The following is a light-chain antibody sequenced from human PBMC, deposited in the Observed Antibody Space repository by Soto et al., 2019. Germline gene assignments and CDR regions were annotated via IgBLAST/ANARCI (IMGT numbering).Light chain of an antibody. CDR2: DAF. Sequence: TLSLSPGERATLSCRASKNINSYLAWYQQKPGQAPRLLIYDAFNRATGIPARFSGSGSGTDFVLTISSLEPEDFGVYYCQQRNNWVTFGGGTKVDIK. V-gene: IGKV3-11*01. CDR1: KNINSY. CDR3: QQRNNWVT. J-gene: IGKJ4*01.